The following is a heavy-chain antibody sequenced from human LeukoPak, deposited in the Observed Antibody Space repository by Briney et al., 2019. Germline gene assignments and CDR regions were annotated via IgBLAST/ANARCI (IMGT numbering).Heavy chain of an antibody. CDR3: ARDIPEGFDY. Sequence: GGSLRLSCAASGFTVSSNYMSWVRQAPGKGLAWVSSISSSSSYIYYADSVKGRFTISRDNAKNSLYLQMNSLRAEDTAVYYCARDIPEGFDYWGQGTLVTVSS. CDR1: GFTVSSNY. CDR2: ISSSSSYI. V-gene: IGHV3-21*01. J-gene: IGHJ4*02.